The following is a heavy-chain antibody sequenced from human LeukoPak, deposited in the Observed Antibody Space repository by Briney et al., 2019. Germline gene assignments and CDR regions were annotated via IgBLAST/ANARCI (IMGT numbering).Heavy chain of an antibody. Sequence: SETLSLTCTASGGSISSYYWSWIRQPPGKGLEWIGYIYYSGSTNHNPSLKSRVTISVDTSKSQFSLRLSSVTAADTAVYYCARQRHSGSYYNVDYWGQGTLVTVSS. CDR3: ARQRHSGSYYNVDY. CDR2: IYYSGST. CDR1: GGSISSYY. J-gene: IGHJ4*02. D-gene: IGHD3-10*01. V-gene: IGHV4-59*08.